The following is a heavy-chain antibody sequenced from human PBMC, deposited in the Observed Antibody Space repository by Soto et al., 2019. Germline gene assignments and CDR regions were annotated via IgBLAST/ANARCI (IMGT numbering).Heavy chain of an antibody. J-gene: IGHJ6*02. D-gene: IGHD4-4*01. V-gene: IGHV4-61*01. CDR3: ARGRLTSGTVREGTWGLYYYGLDI. Sequence: QVKLQESGPGLVKPSETLSLTCSVSGGSVSSDNYVWSWIRQSPGKGLEWIGYIYNSGSTKYNPSLKSRVLISLDKSENELSLKLSSVTAADTALYHCARGRLTSGTVREGTWGLYYYGLDIWGQGTTVTVSS. CDR1: GGSVSSDNYV. CDR2: IYNSGST.